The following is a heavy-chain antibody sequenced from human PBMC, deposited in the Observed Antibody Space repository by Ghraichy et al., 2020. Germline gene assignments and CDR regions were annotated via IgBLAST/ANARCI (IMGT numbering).Heavy chain of an antibody. CDR3: ARSRPDSSWYCEDK. CDR2: TSYDGTTQ. J-gene: IGHJ1*01. D-gene: IGHD6-13*01. CDR1: GFTFSDYG. Sequence: LSLTCAASGFTFSDYGMQWVRQAPGKGLEWLSVTSYDGTTQYYADSVKGRFTISRDNSKNTLFLQMDSLRVEDSGVYYCARSRPDSSWYCEDKWGQGTLVTVSS. V-gene: IGHV3-30*03.